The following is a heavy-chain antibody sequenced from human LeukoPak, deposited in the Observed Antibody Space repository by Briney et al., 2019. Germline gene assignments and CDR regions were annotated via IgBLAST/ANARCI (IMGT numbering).Heavy chain of an antibody. J-gene: IGHJ4*02. CDR1: GLTFSSYA. D-gene: IGHD2-15*01. Sequence: GGSLRLSCAASGLTFSSYAMSWVLQAPGKGLEWVSAISGSGGSTYYADSVKGRFTISRDNSKNTLYLQMNSLRAEDTAVYYCATPVYCSGGSCSDYWGQGTLVTVSS. CDR2: ISGSGGST. CDR3: ATPVYCSGGSCSDY. V-gene: IGHV3-23*01.